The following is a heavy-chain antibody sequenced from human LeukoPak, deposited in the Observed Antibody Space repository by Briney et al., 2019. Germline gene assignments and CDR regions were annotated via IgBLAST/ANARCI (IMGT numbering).Heavy chain of an antibody. CDR1: GGSISSSDYY. CDR3: ARRHDSGTFSFDY. J-gene: IGHJ4*02. CDR2: IYYSGST. D-gene: IGHD3-10*01. V-gene: IGHV4-39*07. Sequence: SETLSLTCTVSGGSISSSDYYWGWIRQPPGKGLEWIGSIYYSGSTNYNPSLKSRVTISVDTSKNQFSLKLRSVTAADTAVYYCARRHDSGTFSFDYWGQGTLVTVSS.